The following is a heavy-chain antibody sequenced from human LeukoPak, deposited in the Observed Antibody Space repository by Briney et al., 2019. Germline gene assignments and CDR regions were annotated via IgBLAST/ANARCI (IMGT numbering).Heavy chain of an antibody. CDR3: AREYYDFWSGYYMDNWFDP. Sequence: ASVTVSCTASGYTFTSYAMHWVRQAPGQRLEWMGWINAGNGNTKYSQKFQGRVTITRDTSASTAYMELSSLRSEDTAVYYCAREYYDFWSGYYMDNWFDPWGQGTLVTVSS. CDR1: GYTFTSYA. J-gene: IGHJ5*02. V-gene: IGHV1-3*01. CDR2: INAGNGNT. D-gene: IGHD3-3*01.